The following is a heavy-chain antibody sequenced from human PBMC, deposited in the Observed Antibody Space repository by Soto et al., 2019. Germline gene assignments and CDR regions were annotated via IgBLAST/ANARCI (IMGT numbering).Heavy chain of an antibody. J-gene: IGHJ5*02. CDR2: ISAYNGNT. CDR3: ARGLGVYYYGSGDKNWFDP. V-gene: IGHV1-18*01. CDR1: GYTFTSYG. Sequence: ASVKVSCKASGYTFTSYGISWVRQAPGQGLEWMGWISAYNGNTNYAQKLQGRVTMTTDTSTSTAYMELRSLRSDDTAVYYCARGLGVYYYGSGDKNWFDPWGQGTLVTVSS. D-gene: IGHD3-10*01.